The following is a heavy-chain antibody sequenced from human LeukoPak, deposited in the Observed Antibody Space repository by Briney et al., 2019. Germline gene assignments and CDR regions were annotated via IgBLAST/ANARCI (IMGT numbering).Heavy chain of an antibody. J-gene: IGHJ6*02. CDR3: ARDRRSSTTNDYYYYGMDF. CDR2: IYSGGST. D-gene: IGHD2-2*01. Sequence: QTGGSLRLSCAASGFTVSSNYMSWVRQAPGKGLEWVSVIYSGGSTYYADSVKGRFTISRHNSKNTLYLQINSLRAEDTAVYYCARDRRSSTTNDYYYYGMDFWGQGTTVTVSS. CDR1: GFTVSSNY. V-gene: IGHV3-53*04.